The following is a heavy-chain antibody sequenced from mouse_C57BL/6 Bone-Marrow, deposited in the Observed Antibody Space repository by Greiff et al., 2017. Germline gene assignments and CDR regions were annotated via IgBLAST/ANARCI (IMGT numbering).Heavy chain of an antibody. CDR3: ARSPFITTVAYYFDY. V-gene: IGHV1-52*01. Sequence: QVQLQQPGAELVRPGSSVKLSCKASGYTFTSYWMHWVKQRPIQGLEWIGNIDPSDSETHYNQKFKDKATLTVDKSSSTAYMQLSSLTSEDSAVYYCARSPFITTVAYYFDYWCQGTTLTVSS. D-gene: IGHD1-1*01. J-gene: IGHJ2*01. CDR1: GYTFTSYW. CDR2: IDPSDSET.